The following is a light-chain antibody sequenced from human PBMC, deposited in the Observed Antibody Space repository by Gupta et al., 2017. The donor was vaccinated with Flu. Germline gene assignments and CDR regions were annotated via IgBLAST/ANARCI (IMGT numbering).Light chain of an antibody. CDR1: QDIRNY. CDR2: DAS. Sequence: DIQMTQSPSSLPASVGDRVTITCQASQDIRNYLNWYQQKPGKAPKLLIYDASNLETGVPSRFSGSGSGTEFAFTISSLQPEDFATYYCQQEDNFPLTFGGGTXVEIK. J-gene: IGKJ4*01. CDR3: QQEDNFPLT. V-gene: IGKV1-33*01.